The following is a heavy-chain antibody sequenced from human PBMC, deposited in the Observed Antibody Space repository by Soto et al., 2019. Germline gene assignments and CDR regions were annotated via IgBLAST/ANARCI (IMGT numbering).Heavy chain of an antibody. Sequence: SXKVSYKASGYTXSSYDIHLVRQATGQGLGWMGWMNPNSGNTGYAQKFQGRVTMTRNTSISTAYMELSSLRSEETAVYYCARGINVVAPAAPQVFLWDVWGQGTTLTVS. CDR2: MNPNSGNT. D-gene: IGHD2-2*01. CDR1: GYTXSSYD. V-gene: IGHV1-8*01. CDR3: ARGINVVAPAAPQVFLWDV. J-gene: IGHJ6*02.